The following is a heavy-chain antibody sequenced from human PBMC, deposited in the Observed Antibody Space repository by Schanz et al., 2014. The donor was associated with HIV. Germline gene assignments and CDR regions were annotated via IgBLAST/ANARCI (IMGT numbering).Heavy chain of an antibody. V-gene: IGHV3-7*01. CDR3: ARDSGPGIY. CDR2: IKQDGSEK. CDR1: GFTFSRYW. J-gene: IGHJ4*02. D-gene: IGHD3-10*01. Sequence: EVQLVESGGGLVQPWGSLRLSCAASGFTFSRYWMSWVRQALGKGLEWVANIKQDGSEKHYVASVKGRFTISRDNAKNSLYLQMSSLRADDTAVYYCARDSGPGIYWGQGTLVTVSS.